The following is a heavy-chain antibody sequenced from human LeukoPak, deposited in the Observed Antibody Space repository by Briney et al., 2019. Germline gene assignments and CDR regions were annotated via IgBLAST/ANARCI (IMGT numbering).Heavy chain of an antibody. CDR2: IRGSGGST. V-gene: IGHV3-23*01. CDR3: AKNSYHSSGHFDY. CDR1: GFTFSSYA. J-gene: IGHJ4*02. D-gene: IGHD3-22*01. Sequence: GGSLRLSCAASGFTFSSYAMSWVRQAPGKGLDWVSVIRGSGGSTNYADSVKGRFTISRDNSKNTLYLRMNSLRAEDTAVYYCAKNSYHSSGHFDYWGQGTLVTVSS.